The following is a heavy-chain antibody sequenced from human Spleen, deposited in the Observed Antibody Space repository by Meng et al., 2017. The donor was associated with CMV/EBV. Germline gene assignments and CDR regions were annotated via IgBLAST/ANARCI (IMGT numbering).Heavy chain of an antibody. CDR1: GFSLSTSGVG. V-gene: IGHV2-5*01. CDR3: AHVTYYYDSSGYYYAYFDY. J-gene: IGHJ4*02. Sequence: SGPTLVNPTQTLTLTCTFSGFSLSTSGVGVGWIRQPPGKALEWLALIYWNDDKRYSPSLRSRLTITKDTSKNQVVLTMTNMDPVDTATHYCAHVTYYYDSSGYYYAYFDYWGQGTLVTVSS. CDR2: IYWNDDK. D-gene: IGHD3-22*01.